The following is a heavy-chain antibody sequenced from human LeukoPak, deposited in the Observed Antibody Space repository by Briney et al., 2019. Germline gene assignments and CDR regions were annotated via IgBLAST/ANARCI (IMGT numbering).Heavy chain of an antibody. CDR3: AREGDYDYVWGSYPWGY. V-gene: IGHV4-34*01. J-gene: IGHJ4*02. CDR2: INHRGST. Sequence: SETLSLTCAVYGGSFSGYYWSWIRQPPGKGLEWIGEINHRGSTNYNPSLKSRVTIPVDTSKNQFPLKLSSVTAADTAVYYCAREGDYDYVWGSYPWGYWGQGTLVTVSS. CDR1: GGSFSGYY. D-gene: IGHD3-16*02.